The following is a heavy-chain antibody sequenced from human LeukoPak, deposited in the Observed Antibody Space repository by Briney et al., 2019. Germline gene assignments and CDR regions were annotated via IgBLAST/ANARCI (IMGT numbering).Heavy chain of an antibody. Sequence: SETLSLTCTVSGDSISSSSYYWRWIRQPPGKGREWIGSIHFSGSTNYNPSLRSRVTISVDTSKNQLSLKLSSVTAADTDVYYCARDLGGIYFDYWGQGTLVTVSS. D-gene: IGHD1-26*01. J-gene: IGHJ4*02. CDR2: IHFSGST. CDR3: ARDLGGIYFDY. V-gene: IGHV4-61*01. CDR1: GDSISSSSYY.